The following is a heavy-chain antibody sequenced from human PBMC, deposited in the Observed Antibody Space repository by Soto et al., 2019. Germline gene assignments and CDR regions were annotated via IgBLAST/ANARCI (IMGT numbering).Heavy chain of an antibody. Sequence: QITLKESGPTLVKPTQTLTLTCTFSGFSLSTGGVGVGWIRQPPGKALEWLALIYWKHDKRYSPSLKSRLTITKDTSKNQVVLTMTNMDPVDTATYYCAHRQSLIVATIGAFDIWGQGTMVTVSS. J-gene: IGHJ3*02. CDR1: GFSLSTGGVG. CDR2: IYWKHDK. V-gene: IGHV2-5*01. D-gene: IGHD5-12*01. CDR3: AHRQSLIVATIGAFDI.